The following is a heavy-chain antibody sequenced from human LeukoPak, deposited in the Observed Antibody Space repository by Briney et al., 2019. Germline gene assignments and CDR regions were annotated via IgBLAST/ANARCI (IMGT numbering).Heavy chain of an antibody. D-gene: IGHD3-22*01. J-gene: IGHJ4*02. Sequence: ASVKVSCKASGYTFTGYYMHWVRQAPGQGLEWMGWINPNSGGTNYAQKFQGRVTMTRDTSISTAYMELSRLRSDDTAVYYCARETPDSSGHYYPLVYWGQGTLVTVSS. CDR2: INPNSGGT. V-gene: IGHV1-2*02. CDR3: ARETPDSSGHYYPLVY. CDR1: GYTFTGYY.